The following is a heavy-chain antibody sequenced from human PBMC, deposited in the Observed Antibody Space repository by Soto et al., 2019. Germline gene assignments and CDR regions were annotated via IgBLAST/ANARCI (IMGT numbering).Heavy chain of an antibody. CDR3: ARDRSTWGQGWFDP. Sequence: PSQTLSLTCAISGGSVSSNSAAWNWIRQSPSRGLEWLGRTYYRSKWYNDYAVSVKSRITINPDTSENQFSLQLNSVTPEDTAVYYCARDRSTWGQGWFDPWGQGTLVTVSS. CDR1: GGSVSSNSAA. V-gene: IGHV6-1*01. J-gene: IGHJ5*02. D-gene: IGHD7-27*01. CDR2: TYYRSKWYN.